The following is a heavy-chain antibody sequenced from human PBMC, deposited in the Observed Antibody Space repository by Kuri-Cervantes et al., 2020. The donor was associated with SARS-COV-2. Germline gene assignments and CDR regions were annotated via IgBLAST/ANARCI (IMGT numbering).Heavy chain of an antibody. Sequence: SEILSLTCAVSGVSVTGGTYYWAWIRQPAGKGLEWIGHLDTSGSTTYNPSLKSRVTISLDTSNNQVSLSLTSTTAADTAVYYCGKVSWLQLWRRYSDSWGQGALVTVSS. CDR1: GVSVTGGTYY. D-gene: IGHD5-24*01. V-gene: IGHV4-61*09. CDR2: LDTSGST. CDR3: GKVSWLQLWRRYSDS. J-gene: IGHJ4*02.